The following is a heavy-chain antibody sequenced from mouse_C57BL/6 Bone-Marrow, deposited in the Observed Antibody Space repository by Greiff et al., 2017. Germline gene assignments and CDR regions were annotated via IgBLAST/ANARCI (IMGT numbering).Heavy chain of an antibody. CDR2: ISSGGDYI. CDR3: TRDRRITTVVAGMDY. CDR1: GFTFSSYA. D-gene: IGHD1-1*01. V-gene: IGHV5-9-1*02. Sequence: VQLKESGEGLVKPGGSLKLSCAASGFTFSSYAMSWVRQTPEKRLEWVAYISSGGDYIYYADTVKGRFTISRDNARNTLYLQMSSLKSEDTAMYYCTRDRRITTVVAGMDYWGQGTSVTVSS. J-gene: IGHJ4*01.